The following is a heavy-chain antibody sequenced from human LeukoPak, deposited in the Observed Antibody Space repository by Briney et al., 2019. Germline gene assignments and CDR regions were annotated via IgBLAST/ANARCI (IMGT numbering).Heavy chain of an antibody. CDR3: ASYGSGYDSPFDY. J-gene: IGHJ4*02. CDR2: IYYSGST. Sequence: SETLSLTCAVSGGSISSSNWWSWVRQPPGKGLEWIGYIYYSGSTNYNPSLKSRVTISVDTSKNQFSLKLSSVTAADTAVYYCASYGSGYDSPFDYWGQGTLVTVSS. D-gene: IGHD5-12*01. CDR1: GGSISSSNW. V-gene: IGHV4-4*02.